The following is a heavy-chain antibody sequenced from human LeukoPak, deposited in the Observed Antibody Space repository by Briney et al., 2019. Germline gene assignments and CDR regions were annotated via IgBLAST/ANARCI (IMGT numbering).Heavy chain of an antibody. V-gene: IGHV4-59*01. CDR1: GGFISSYY. J-gene: IGHJ6*02. Sequence: KASETLSLTCTVSGGFISSYYWSWIRQPPGKGLEWIGYIYYSGSTNYNPSLKSRVTISVDTSKNQFSLKLSSVTAADTAVYYCARVMNYDILSSYYYYYHGMDVWGQGTTVTVSS. CDR2: IYYSGST. CDR3: ARVMNYDILSSYYYYYHGMDV. D-gene: IGHD3-9*01.